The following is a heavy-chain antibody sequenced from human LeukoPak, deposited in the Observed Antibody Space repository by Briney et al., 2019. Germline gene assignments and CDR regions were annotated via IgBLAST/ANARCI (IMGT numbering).Heavy chain of an antibody. J-gene: IGHJ6*03. CDR1: GYTFPSYD. D-gene: IGHD2-2*01. V-gene: IGHV7-4-1*02. CDR2: INTNTGNP. Sequence: GASVKVSCKASGYTFPSYDMNWVRQAPGQELEWMGWINTNTGNPTYAQGLTGRFVFSLDTSVSTAYLQISSLKAEDTAVYYCARDLAGYCSSTSCYYYYYYLDVWGKGTTVTVSS. CDR3: ARDLAGYCSSTSCYYYYYYLDV.